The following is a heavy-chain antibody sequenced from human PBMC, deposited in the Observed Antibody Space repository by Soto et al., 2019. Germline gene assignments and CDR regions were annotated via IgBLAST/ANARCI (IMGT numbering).Heavy chain of an antibody. Sequence: GGSLRLSCAASGFTVSSNYMSWVRLAPGKGLEWVSVIYSGGSTYYADSVKGRFTISRDNSKNTLYLQMNSLRAEDTAVYYCASRVPYGSGSSLDYWGQGTLVTVSS. J-gene: IGHJ4*02. CDR3: ASRVPYGSGSSLDY. CDR2: IYSGGST. CDR1: GFTVSSNY. V-gene: IGHV3-53*01. D-gene: IGHD3-10*01.